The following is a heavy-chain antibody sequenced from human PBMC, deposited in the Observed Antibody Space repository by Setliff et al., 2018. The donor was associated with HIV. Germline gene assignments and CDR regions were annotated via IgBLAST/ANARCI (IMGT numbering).Heavy chain of an antibody. Sequence: ASVKVSCKASGYTFTSYGISWVRQAPGQGLEWMGWISAYNGNTNYAQKLQGRVTMTTDTSTSTAYMELRSLRSDDTAVYYCARIWGIPPLYYFDYWGQGTLVTVSS. V-gene: IGHV1-18*01. CDR1: GYTFTSYG. J-gene: IGHJ4*02. D-gene: IGHD3-16*01. CDR2: ISAYNGNT. CDR3: ARIWGIPPLYYFDY.